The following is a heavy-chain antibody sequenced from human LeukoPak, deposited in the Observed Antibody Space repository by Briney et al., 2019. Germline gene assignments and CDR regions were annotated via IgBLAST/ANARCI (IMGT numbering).Heavy chain of an antibody. CDR1: GGSISSGSYY. J-gene: IGHJ4*02. CDR2: IYTSGST. Sequence: SQTLSLTCTVSGGSISSGSYYWSWIRQPAGKGLEWIGRIYTSGSTNYNPSLKSRVTISVDTSKNQFSLKLSSVTAADTAVYYCASETNDYGDYYYFDYWGQGTLVTVPS. V-gene: IGHV4-61*02. CDR3: ASETNDYGDYYYFDY. D-gene: IGHD4-17*01.